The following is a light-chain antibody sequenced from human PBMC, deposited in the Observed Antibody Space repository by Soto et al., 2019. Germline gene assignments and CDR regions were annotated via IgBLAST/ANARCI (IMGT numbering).Light chain of an antibody. CDR2: DAS. CDR3: QQRGNRPPWT. J-gene: IGKJ1*01. V-gene: IGKV3-11*01. CDR1: QSVGKY. Sequence: IVMTQSPGTLSFSPWERATLSCRASQSVGKYLVWYQQKPGQAPRLLIYDASNRATGIPARFSGSGSGTDFTLTISSLEPEDFAVYYCQQRGNRPPWTFGQGTKVDI.